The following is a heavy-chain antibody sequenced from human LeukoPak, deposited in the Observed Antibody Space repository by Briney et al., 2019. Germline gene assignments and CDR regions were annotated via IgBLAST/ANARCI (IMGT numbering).Heavy chain of an antibody. J-gene: IGHJ4*02. V-gene: IGHV4-4*07. CDR3: ARSRYYYGSGSYPFDY. CDR2: IYTSGST. Sequence: PSETLSLTCTVSGGSISSYYWSWIRQPAGKGLEWIGRIYTSGSTNYNPSLKSRVTMSVDTYKNQFSLKLSSVTAADTAVYYCARSRYYYGSGSYPFDYWGQGTLVTVSS. CDR1: GGSISSYY. D-gene: IGHD3-10*01.